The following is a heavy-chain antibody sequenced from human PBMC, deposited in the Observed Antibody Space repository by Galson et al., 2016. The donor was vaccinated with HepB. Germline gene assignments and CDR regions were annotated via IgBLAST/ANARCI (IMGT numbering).Heavy chain of an antibody. CDR3: GRGKEWEDAFDI. V-gene: IGHV3-21*01. Sequence: SLRLSCAASGFTFSSYSVNWVRQAPGKGLEWVSSISSSGTYIYYADSVKGRFTISRDNAKRSLYLQMNSLRAEDTAVYYCGRGKEWEDAFDIWGQGTMVTVSS. CDR2: ISSSGTYI. CDR1: GFTFSSYS. J-gene: IGHJ3*02. D-gene: IGHD1-26*01.